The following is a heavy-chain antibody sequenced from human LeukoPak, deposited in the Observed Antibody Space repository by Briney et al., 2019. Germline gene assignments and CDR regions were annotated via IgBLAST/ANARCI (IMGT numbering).Heavy chain of an antibody. CDR3: ARDRYGTGSYDY. J-gene: IGHJ4*02. CDR2: ISDYNGHR. V-gene: IGHV1-18*01. Sequence: ASVKVSCKAYGYTFTGYGISWVRQAPGQGLEWMGWISDYNGHRSFAQKLQDRVTMTTDTSTNTAYMELRSLISDDTAFYYCARDRYGTGSYDYWGQGTLVAVSS. CDR1: GYTFTGYG. D-gene: IGHD3-10*01.